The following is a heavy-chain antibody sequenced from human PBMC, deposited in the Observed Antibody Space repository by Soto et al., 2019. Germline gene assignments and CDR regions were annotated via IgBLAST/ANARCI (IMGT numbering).Heavy chain of an antibody. CDR1: GFSFSSSW. V-gene: IGHV3-74*01. CDR2: ISTDGSSI. Sequence: EVQLVESGGGLVQPGGSLRLSCAASGFSFSSSWMHWVRQGPGKGLVWVSRISTDGSSIAYADSVKGRFTISRDSAKNTLYLQMNSLRAEDTAVYYCVREYSSSRYFDYWGQGTLVTVSS. D-gene: IGHD6-13*01. J-gene: IGHJ4*02. CDR3: VREYSSSRYFDY.